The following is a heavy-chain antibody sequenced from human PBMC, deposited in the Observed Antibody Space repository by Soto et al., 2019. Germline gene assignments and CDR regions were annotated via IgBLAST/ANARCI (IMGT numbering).Heavy chain of an antibody. Sequence: EVQLVESGGGLVKPGGSLRLSCAASGFTFSSYSMNWVRQAPGKGLEWVSSISSSSSYIYYADSVKGRFTISRDNAKNSLYLQMNSLRAEDTALYFCAKCMQVNWNYDAFHIWGQGTMVTVSS. CDR2: ISSSSSYI. V-gene: IGHV3-21*04. D-gene: IGHD1-7*01. CDR3: AKCMQVNWNYDAFHI. J-gene: IGHJ3*02. CDR1: GFTFSSYS.